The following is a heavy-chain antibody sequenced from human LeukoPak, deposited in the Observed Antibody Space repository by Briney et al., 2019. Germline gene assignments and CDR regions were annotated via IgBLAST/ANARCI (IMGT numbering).Heavy chain of an antibody. CDR1: GGSISSYY. J-gene: IGHJ5*02. CDR3: ARDRKGFDP. V-gene: IGHV4-59*01. CDR2: IYYSGST. Sequence: SETLSLTCTVSGGSISSYYWSWIRQPPGKGLEWIGYIYYSGSTNYNPSLKSRVTISVDASKNQFSLKLSSVTAADTAVYYCARDRKGFDPWGQGTLVTVSS.